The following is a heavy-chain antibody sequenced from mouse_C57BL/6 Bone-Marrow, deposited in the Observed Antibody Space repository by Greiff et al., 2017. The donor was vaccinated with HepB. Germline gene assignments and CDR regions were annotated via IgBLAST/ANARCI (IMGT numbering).Heavy chain of an antibody. J-gene: IGHJ1*03. CDR3: ARYWYFDV. CDR1: GFTFSDYY. CDR2: INYDGSST. V-gene: IGHV5-16*01. Sequence: EVQLVESEGGLVQPGSSMKLSCTASGFTFSDYYMAWVRQVPEKGLEWVANINYDGSSTYYLDSLKSRFIISRDNAKNILYLQMSSLKSEDTATYYCARYWYFDVWGTGTTVTVSS.